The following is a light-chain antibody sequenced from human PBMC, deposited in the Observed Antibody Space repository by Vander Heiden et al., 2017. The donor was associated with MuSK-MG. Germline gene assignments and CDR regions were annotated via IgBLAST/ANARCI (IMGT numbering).Light chain of an antibody. J-gene: IGLJ1*01. CDR2: DVN. Sequence: QSALTQPASVSGSPGPSITISCTGTINDVGGYNYVSWYQQHPRKAPTLMIYDVNNRPSGVSNRFSASKSGNTASLTISGLQAEDEADYYCSSYTTGSTYVFGPGTKVSVL. CDR1: INDVGGYNY. CDR3: SSYTTGSTYV. V-gene: IGLV2-14*03.